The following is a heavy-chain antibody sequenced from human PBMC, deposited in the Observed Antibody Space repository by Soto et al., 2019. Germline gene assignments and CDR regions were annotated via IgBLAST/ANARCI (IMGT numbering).Heavy chain of an antibody. CDR1: GGSMSYYY. D-gene: IGHD2-2*01. J-gene: IGHJ4*02. Sequence: PSETLALTCTVSGGSMSYYYWSWIRQPPGKGMEWIGYIFYSGSTDYNPSLKSRVTVSVDTSKNQFSLKLSSVTAADTAVYFCARERGYCSTTTCSGRVAIFESWGQGTLVTVSS. CDR3: ARERGYCSTTTCSGRVAIFES. V-gene: IGHV4-59*01. CDR2: IFYSGST.